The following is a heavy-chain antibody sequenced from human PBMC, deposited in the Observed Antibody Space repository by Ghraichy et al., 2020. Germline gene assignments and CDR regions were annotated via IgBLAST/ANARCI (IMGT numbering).Heavy chain of an antibody. V-gene: IGHV4-4*09. CDR1: GGSISSYY. J-gene: IGHJ2*01. D-gene: IGHD6-13*01. CDR3: ARLRGYGYSSSWDGYSWYFDL. Sequence: SETLSLTCTVSGGSISSYYWSWIRQPPGKGLEWIGYIYTSGSTNYNPSLKSRVTISVDTSKNQFSLKLSSVTAADTAVYYCARLRGYGYSSSWDGYSWYFDLWGRGTLVTVSS. CDR2: IYTSGST.